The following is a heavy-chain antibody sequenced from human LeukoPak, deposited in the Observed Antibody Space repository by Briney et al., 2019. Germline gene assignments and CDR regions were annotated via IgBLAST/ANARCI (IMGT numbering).Heavy chain of an antibody. V-gene: IGHV4-39*01. CDR2: IYYSGST. D-gene: IGHD3-10*01. CDR3: ARLSGGYVIDRDY. Sequence: SETLSLTCTVSGGSISSSSYYWGWIRQPPGKGLEWIGSIYYSGSTYYNPSLKSRVTISVDTSKNQFSLKLSSVTAADTAVYYCARLSGGYVIDRDYWGQGTLVTASS. CDR1: GGSISSSSYY. J-gene: IGHJ4*02.